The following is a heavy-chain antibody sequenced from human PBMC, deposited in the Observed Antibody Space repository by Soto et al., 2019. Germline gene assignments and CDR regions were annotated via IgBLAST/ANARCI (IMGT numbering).Heavy chain of an antibody. CDR2: ISYDGSNK. D-gene: IGHD6-19*01. Sequence: QVQLVESGGGVAQPGRSLRLSCAASGFTFSSYAMHWVRQAPGKGLEWVAVISYDGSNKYYADSVKGRFTISRDNSKNTLYLQMNSLRAEDTAVYYCARDLEVAVAGAWGQGTLVTVSS. V-gene: IGHV3-30-3*01. CDR1: GFTFSSYA. CDR3: ARDLEVAVAGA. J-gene: IGHJ5*02.